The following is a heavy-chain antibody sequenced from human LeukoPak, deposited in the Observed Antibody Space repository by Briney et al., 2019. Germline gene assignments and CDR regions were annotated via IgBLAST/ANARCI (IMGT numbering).Heavy chain of an antibody. CDR2: IWPGDSDT. D-gene: IGHD3/OR15-3a*01. J-gene: IGHJ4*02. V-gene: IGHV5-51*01. CDR1: ESTFSNYW. CDR3: ARKGLNSKRFYFFDY. Sequence: GESLKISCTGSESTFSNYWVAWVRQLPGKGLEWMGIIWPGDSDTRYSPSFQGQVTISADKSINTAYLQWSSLQASDTAMYYCARKGLNSKRFYFFDYWGQGSLVTVSS.